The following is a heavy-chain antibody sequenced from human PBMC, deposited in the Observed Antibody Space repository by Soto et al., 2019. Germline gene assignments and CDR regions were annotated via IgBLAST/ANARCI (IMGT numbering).Heavy chain of an antibody. V-gene: IGHV3-33*01. CDR3: ARDPVDYSRSSSYFDY. Sequence: QVQLVESGGGVVQPGRSLRLSCAASGFTFSSYGMHWVRQAPGKGLEWVAVIWYDGSNKYYADSVKGRFTISRDNSKSTLYLQMNSLRAEDTAVYYCARDPVDYSRSSSYFDYWGQGTLVTVSS. CDR1: GFTFSSYG. CDR2: IWYDGSNK. J-gene: IGHJ4*02. D-gene: IGHD6-6*01.